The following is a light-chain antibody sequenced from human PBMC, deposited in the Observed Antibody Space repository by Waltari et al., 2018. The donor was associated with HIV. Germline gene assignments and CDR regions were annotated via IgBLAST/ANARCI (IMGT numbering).Light chain of an antibody. CDR3: SSYTRSISVA. CDR1: SDDVGGYDH. J-gene: IGLJ2*01. V-gene: IGLV2-14*03. CDR2: GVR. Sequence: QSALTQPASVSGSPGQTVTITCTGTSDDVGGYDHVAWYQPHTDTPPRLIIFGVRRRPSGVDGRFSASKSGNVASLTITGLRPDDEAHYFCSSYTRSISVAFGGGTRLTVL.